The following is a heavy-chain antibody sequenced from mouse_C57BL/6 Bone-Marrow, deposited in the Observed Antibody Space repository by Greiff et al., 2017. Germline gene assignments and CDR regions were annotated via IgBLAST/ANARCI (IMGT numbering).Heavy chain of an antibody. Sequence: EVKLVESEGGLVQPGSSMKLSCTASGFTFSDYYMAWVRQVPEKGLEWVAHISYDGSSTYYLDSLKSRFIISRDNAKNILYLQMRSLKSENTATYYCARGWLLFDYWGQGTTLTVSS. D-gene: IGHD2-3*01. V-gene: IGHV5-16*01. CDR3: ARGWLLFDY. J-gene: IGHJ2*01. CDR1: GFTFSDYY. CDR2: ISYDGSST.